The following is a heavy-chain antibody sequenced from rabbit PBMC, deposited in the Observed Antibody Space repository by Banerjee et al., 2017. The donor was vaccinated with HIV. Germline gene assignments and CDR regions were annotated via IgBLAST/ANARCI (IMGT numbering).Heavy chain of an antibody. Sequence: QSLEESGGDLVKPGASLTLTCTASGFSFSSYWICWVRQAPGKGLEWIACIYAGSSASTYYASWAKGRFTISKTSSTTVTLQMTSLTDADTATYFCARAPYTDGYAGYVYFNLWGPGTLVTVS. CDR3: ARAPYTDGYAGYVYFNL. J-gene: IGHJ4*01. D-gene: IGHD6-1*01. CDR2: IYAGSSAST. CDR1: GFSFSSYW. V-gene: IGHV1S40*01.